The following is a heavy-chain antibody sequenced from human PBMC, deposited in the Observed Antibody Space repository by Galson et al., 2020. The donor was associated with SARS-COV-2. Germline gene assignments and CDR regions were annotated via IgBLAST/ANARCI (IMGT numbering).Heavy chain of an antibody. CDR2: IKEDGSAK. D-gene: IGHD3-10*01. Sequence: GGSLRLSCAASGFTFSTYCMSWVRQAPGKGLEWVANIKEDGSAKSYVDSVKGRFTISRDNGRNSVYVQMNSLRAEDTAVYYGAKGPYYYGSGTYHYFDYGGQGTLVTVSS. V-gene: IGHV3-7*03. CDR3: AKGPYYYGSGTYHYFDY. J-gene: IGHJ4*02. CDR1: GFTFSTYC.